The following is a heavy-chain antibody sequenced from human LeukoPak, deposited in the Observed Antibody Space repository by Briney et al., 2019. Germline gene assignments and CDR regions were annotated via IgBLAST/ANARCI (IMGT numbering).Heavy chain of an antibody. Sequence: ASVKVSCKVSGYTLTELSMHWVRQAPGKGLEWMGGFDPEDGETIYAQKFQGRVTMTEDTSTDTACMELSRLRSEDTAVYYCATGSLTIVTYPLDYWGQGTLVTVSS. CDR3: ATGSLTIVTYPLDY. CDR2: FDPEDGET. V-gene: IGHV1-24*01. D-gene: IGHD3-9*01. J-gene: IGHJ4*02. CDR1: GYTLTELS.